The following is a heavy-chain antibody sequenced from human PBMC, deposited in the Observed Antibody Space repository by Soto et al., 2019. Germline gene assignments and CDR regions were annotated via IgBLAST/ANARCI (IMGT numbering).Heavy chain of an antibody. CDR3: ARVRRRDGYKGNFHY. D-gene: IGHD5-12*01. V-gene: IGHV3-11*01. CDR2: ISSSGSTI. J-gene: IGHJ4*02. Sequence: GGSLRLSCAASGFTFGDYYMSWIRQAPGKGLEWVSYISSSGSTIYYADSVKGRFTISRDNAKNSLYLQMNSLRAEDTAVYYCARVRRRDGYKGNFHYWGQGTLVTVSS. CDR1: GFTFGDYY.